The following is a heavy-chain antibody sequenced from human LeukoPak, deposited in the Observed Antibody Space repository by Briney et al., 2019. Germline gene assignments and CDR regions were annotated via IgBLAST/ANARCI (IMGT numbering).Heavy chain of an antibody. V-gene: IGHV3-30*02. J-gene: IGHJ4*02. CDR2: IRYDGSNK. CDR1: GFTFSSYG. CDR3: AKVRTQGGIIPVVTDY. Sequence: GGSLRLSCAASGFTFSSYGMHWVRQAPGKGLEWAAFIRYDGSNKYYADSVKGRFTISRDNSKNTLYLQMNSLRAEDTAVYYCAKVRTQGGIIPVVTDYWGQGTLVTVSS. D-gene: IGHD4-23*01.